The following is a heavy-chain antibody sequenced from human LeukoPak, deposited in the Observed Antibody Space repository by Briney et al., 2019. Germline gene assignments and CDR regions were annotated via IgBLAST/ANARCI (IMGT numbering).Heavy chain of an antibody. V-gene: IGHV4-59*08. D-gene: IGHD5-12*01. CDR2: ISYSGNT. J-gene: IGHJ5*02. CDR3: ARHFGSGFDRWFDP. Sequence: SETLSLTCTVSGGSISTYYWSWIRQPPGKGLEWIGYISYSGNTNYNPSLKSRVTISIDTSKNQFSLKLNSVTAADTAVYYCARHFGSGFDRWFDPWGQGTLVTVSS. CDR1: GGSISTYY.